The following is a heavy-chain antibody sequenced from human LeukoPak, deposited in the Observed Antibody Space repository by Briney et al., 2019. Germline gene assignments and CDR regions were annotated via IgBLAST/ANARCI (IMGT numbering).Heavy chain of an antibody. CDR2: ISYDGSNK. CDR3: ARDLTYYYDSSGYYSLGVFDY. J-gene: IGHJ4*02. D-gene: IGHD3-22*01. V-gene: IGHV3-30-3*01. CDR1: GFTFSSYA. Sequence: GGSLRLSCAASGFTFSSYAMHWVRQAPGKGLEWVAVISYDGSNKYYADSVKGRFTISRDNSMNTLYLQMNSLRAEDTAVYYCARDLTYYYDSSGYYSLGVFDYWGQGTLVTVSS.